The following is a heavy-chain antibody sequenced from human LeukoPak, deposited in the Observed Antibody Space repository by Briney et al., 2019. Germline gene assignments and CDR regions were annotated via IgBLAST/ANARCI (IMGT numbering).Heavy chain of an antibody. CDR1: GYTFTSYG. CDR3: ARDYSGWYSFDY. D-gene: IGHD6-19*01. J-gene: IGHJ4*02. Sequence: ASVKVSCKASGYTFTSYGISWVRQAPGQGIEWMGWISAYNGNTNYAQKLQGRVTMTTDTSTSTAYMELRSLRSDDTAVYYCARDYSGWYSFDYWGQGTLVTVSS. CDR2: ISAYNGNT. V-gene: IGHV1-18*01.